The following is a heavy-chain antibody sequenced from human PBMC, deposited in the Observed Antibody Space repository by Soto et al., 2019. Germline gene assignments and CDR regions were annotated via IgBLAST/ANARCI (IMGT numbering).Heavy chain of an antibody. J-gene: IGHJ4*02. V-gene: IGHV3-23*01. CDR2: ISAGGGTT. CDR1: GFNFSSYA. D-gene: IGHD4-17*01. CDR3: ATTLRGAYGPFDS. Sequence: GGSLILSCATSGFNFSSYAVSWVRQAPGKGLEWVSGISAGGGTTYYPDSVKGRFTISRDNSKNTLYLQMNSLRAEDTAIYYCATTLRGAYGPFDSWGQGTLVTVSS.